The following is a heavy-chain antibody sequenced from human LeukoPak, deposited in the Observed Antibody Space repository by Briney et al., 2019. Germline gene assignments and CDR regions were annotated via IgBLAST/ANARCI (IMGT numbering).Heavy chain of an antibody. CDR3: ARDQSGSSYYYYGMDV. CDR2: IIPIFGIA. D-gene: IGHD1-26*01. V-gene: IGHV1-69*04. J-gene: IGHJ6*02. Sequence: SVKLSCKASGGTFSSHAISCVRQAPGQGLEWMGRIIPIFGIANYAQKFQGRVTITSDKSTSTAYMELSSLRSEDTAVYYCARDQSGSSYYYYGMDVWGQGTTVTASS. CDR1: GGTFSSHA.